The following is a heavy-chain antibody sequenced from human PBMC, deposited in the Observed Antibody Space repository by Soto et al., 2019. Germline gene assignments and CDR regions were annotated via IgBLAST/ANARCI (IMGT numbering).Heavy chain of an antibody. CDR1: GAIFSSHT. Sequence: QVQLVQSGAEVKKPGSSVKVSCKASGAIFSSHTLSWVRQAPGQGLEWMGRIIPVIAIINYAQKFQDRATITADKSTNPAYMELSNLRREDTAVYFCASLMGNSTGWVDYWGQGTLVTVSS. V-gene: IGHV1-69*02. CDR3: ASLMGNSTGWVDY. J-gene: IGHJ4*02. CDR2: IIPVIAII. D-gene: IGHD6-19*01.